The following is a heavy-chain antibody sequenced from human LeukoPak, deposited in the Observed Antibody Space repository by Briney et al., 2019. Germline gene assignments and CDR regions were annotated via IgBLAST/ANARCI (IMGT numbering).Heavy chain of an antibody. CDR1: GFTFSSYA. V-gene: IGHV3-33*08. CDR3: ARDYGDYYYYGMDV. D-gene: IGHD4-17*01. CDR2: IWYDGSNK. Sequence: PGGSLRLSCAASGFTFSSYAMHWVRQAPGKGLEWVAVIWYDGSNKYYADSVKGRFTISRDNSKNTLYLQMNSLRAEDTAVYYCARDYGDYYYYGMDVWGQGTTVTVSS. J-gene: IGHJ6*02.